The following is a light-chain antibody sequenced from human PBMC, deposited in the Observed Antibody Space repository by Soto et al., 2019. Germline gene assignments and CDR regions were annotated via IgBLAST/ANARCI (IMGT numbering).Light chain of an antibody. J-gene: IGKJ1*01. CDR1: QSVDIS. V-gene: IGKV3-15*01. CDR3: QQYRSWPRT. CDR2: GAS. Sequence: EIELTQSPATLSVSPGEIVTLSCRASQSVDISLAWYQQKPGQAPRIIIYGASTRATDMPGTFSGRGSGTECTLTISSLRPEDFAVYYCQQYRSWPRTLGQGTKVDI.